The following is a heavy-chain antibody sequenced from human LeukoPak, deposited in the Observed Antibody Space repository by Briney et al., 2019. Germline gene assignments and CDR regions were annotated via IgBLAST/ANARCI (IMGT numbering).Heavy chain of an antibody. J-gene: IGHJ4*02. CDR3: AKGSTYGSGSYYMILYYFDY. D-gene: IGHD3-10*01. CDR1: GFTFSSYA. Sequence: GGSLRLSCAASGFTFSSYAMSWVRQAPGKGLEWVSAISGSGGSTYYADSVKGRFTISRDNSKNTLYLQMNSLRAEDTAVYYCAKGSTYGSGSYYMILYYFDYWGQGTLVTVSS. V-gene: IGHV3-23*01. CDR2: ISGSGGST.